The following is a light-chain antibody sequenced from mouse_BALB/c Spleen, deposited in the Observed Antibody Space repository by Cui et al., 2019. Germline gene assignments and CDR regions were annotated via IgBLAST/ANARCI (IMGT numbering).Light chain of an antibody. CDR3: QQWSSYPRT. J-gene: IGKJ1*01. Sequence: QIVLTQSPAIMSASPGEKVTMTCSASSSVSYMYWYQQKPGSSPRPLIYDTSYLASGVPVRFSGSGSGTSYSLAIRRMEAEDAATYYCQQWSSYPRTFGGGTKLEIK. V-gene: IGKV4-55*01. CDR2: DTS. CDR1: SSVSY.